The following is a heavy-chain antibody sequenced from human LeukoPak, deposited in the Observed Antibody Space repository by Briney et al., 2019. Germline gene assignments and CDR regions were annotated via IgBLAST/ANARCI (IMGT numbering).Heavy chain of an antibody. CDR3: AREVRSGDRFDP. D-gene: IGHD2-15*01. J-gene: IGHJ5*02. V-gene: IGHV3-21*01. Sequence: GGSLRLXCAASGFTFSSYSMNWVRQAPGKGLEWVSSISSSSSYIYYADSVKGRFTISRDNAKNSLYLQMNSLRAEDTAVYYCAREVRSGDRFDPWGQGTLVTVSS. CDR1: GFTFSSYS. CDR2: ISSSSSYI.